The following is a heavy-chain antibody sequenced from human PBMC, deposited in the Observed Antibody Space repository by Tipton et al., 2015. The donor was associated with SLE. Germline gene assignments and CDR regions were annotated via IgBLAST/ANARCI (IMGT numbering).Heavy chain of an antibody. J-gene: IGHJ4*02. CDR3: AAGESIAAAGPTFDY. CDR1: GFTFSSYG. Sequence: RSLRLSCAASGFTFSSYGMHWVRQAPGKGLEWVAVIWYDGSNKYYADSVKGRFTISRDNSKNTLYLQMNSLRAEDTAVYYCAAGESIAAAGPTFDYWGQGTLVTVSS. D-gene: IGHD6-13*01. V-gene: IGHV3-33*01. CDR2: IWYDGSNK.